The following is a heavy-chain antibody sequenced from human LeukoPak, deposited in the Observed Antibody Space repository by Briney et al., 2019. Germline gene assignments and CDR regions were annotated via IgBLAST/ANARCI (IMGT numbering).Heavy chain of an antibody. CDR1: NGSISNYC. J-gene: IGHJ5*02. D-gene: IGHD3/OR15-3a*01. Sequence: SETLSLTCAVSNGSISNYCWSWIRLTPGKGLEWIGYISYSGTTNYNPSLKSRVTMSVDTSRNQFSLKLSSVTAADTAVYYCARDFRTGYDVPRFDPWGQGTLVTVSS. CDR3: ARDFRTGYDVPRFDP. CDR2: ISYSGTT. V-gene: IGHV4-59*01.